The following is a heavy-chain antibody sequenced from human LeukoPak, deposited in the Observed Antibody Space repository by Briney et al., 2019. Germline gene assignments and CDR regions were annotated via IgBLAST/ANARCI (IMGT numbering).Heavy chain of an antibody. J-gene: IGHJ4*02. D-gene: IGHD3-22*01. V-gene: IGHV4-61*02. Sequence: PSETLSLTCTVSGGSISSGSYYWSWIRQPAGKGLEWIVRIYTSGSTNYNPSLKSRVTISVDTSKNQFSLKLSSVTAADTAVYYCARGTYYYDSSGRNPRLDYWGQGTLVTVSS. CDR3: ARGTYYYDSSGRNPRLDY. CDR1: GGSISSGSYY. CDR2: IYTSGST.